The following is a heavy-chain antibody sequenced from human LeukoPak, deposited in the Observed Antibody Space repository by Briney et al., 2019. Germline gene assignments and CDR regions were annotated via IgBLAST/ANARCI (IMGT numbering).Heavy chain of an antibody. J-gene: IGHJ4*02. CDR2: INGSGGST. D-gene: IGHD3-22*01. V-gene: IGHV3-23*01. CDR3: ARKSVQYYYDSSGYYSYYFDY. Sequence: PGGSLRLSCAASGFTFNSYAMSWVRQAPGKGLEWVSAINGSGGSTYYADSVKGRFTISRDNSKNTLYLQMNSLRAEDTAVYYCARKSVQYYYDSSGYYSYYFDYWGQGTLVTVSS. CDR1: GFTFNSYA.